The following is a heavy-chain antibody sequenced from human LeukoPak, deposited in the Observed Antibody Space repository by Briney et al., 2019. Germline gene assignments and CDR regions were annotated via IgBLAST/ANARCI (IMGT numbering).Heavy chain of an antibody. J-gene: IGHJ4*02. D-gene: IGHD5-18*01. CDR1: GFTFSNHG. CDR2: ISGSGGST. CDR3: AKDLSRYSYGYFDY. Sequence: GGSLRLSCAASGFTFSNHGMNWVRQAPGKGLEWVSAISGSGGSTYYADSVKGRFTISRDNSKNTLYLQMNSLRAEDTAVYYCAKDLSRYSYGYFDYWGQGTLVTVSS. V-gene: IGHV3-23*01.